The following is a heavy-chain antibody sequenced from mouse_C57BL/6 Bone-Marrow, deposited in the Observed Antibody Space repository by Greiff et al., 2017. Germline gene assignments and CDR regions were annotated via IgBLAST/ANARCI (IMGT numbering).Heavy chain of an antibody. CDR2: FTMYSDAT. D-gene: IGHD2-1*01. CDR3: ARSWIYYDAMDY. CDR1: YFAFMASA. Sequence: LKQSGAELVRPGSSVKLSCKDSYFAFMASAMHWVKQRPGHGLEWIGSFTMYSDATEYSENFKGKATLTANTSSSTAYMERSSLTSEDSAVYDGARSWIYYDAMDYWGQGTSVTVSS. V-gene: IGHV1-49*01. J-gene: IGHJ4*01.